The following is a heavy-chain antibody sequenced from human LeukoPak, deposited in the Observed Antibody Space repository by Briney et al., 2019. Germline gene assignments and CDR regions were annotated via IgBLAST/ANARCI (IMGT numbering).Heavy chain of an antibody. Sequence: ASVKVSCKASGYTFTSYGISWVRQAPGQGLEWMGWISAYNGNTNYAQKLQGRVTMTTDTSTSTAYMELRSLRSDDTAVYYCARDPPLPGSSSSGEFDYWGQGTLVTVSS. CDR2: ISAYNGNT. V-gene: IGHV1-18*01. D-gene: IGHD6-6*01. J-gene: IGHJ4*02. CDR1: GYTFTSYG. CDR3: ARDPPLPGSSSSGEFDY.